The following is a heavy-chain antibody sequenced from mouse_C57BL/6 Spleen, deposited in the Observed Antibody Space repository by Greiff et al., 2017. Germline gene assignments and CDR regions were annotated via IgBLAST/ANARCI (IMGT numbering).Heavy chain of an antibody. Sequence: QVTLKESGPGILQSSQTLSLTCSFSGFSLSTSGMGVSWIRQPSGKGLEWLAHIYWDDDKRYNPSLKSRPTIAKDTSRNQVFLKNTSVDTADTATYYGARATTVGNFDYWGQGTTLTVSS. CDR2: IYWDDDK. V-gene: IGHV8-12*01. D-gene: IGHD1-1*01. J-gene: IGHJ2*01. CDR3: ARATTVGNFDY. CDR1: GFSLSTSGMG.